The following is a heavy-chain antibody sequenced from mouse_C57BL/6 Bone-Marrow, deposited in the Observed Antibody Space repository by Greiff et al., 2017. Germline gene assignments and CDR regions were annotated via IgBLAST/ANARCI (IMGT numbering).Heavy chain of an antibody. CDR3: ARGFYAMTGFDY. CDR1: GYTFTSYW. D-gene: IGHD2-3*01. J-gene: IGHJ2*01. Sequence: QVQLQQPGAELVKPGASVKMSCKASGYTFTSYWLTWVKQRPGQGLEWIGDIYPGSGSTNYNEKFKSKATLTVDTSSSTAYMQLSSLTSEDSAVYYCARGFYAMTGFDYWGQGTTLTVAS. V-gene: IGHV1-55*01. CDR2: IYPGSGST.